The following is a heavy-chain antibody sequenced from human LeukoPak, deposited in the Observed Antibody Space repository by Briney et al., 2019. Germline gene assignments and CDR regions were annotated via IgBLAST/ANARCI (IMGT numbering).Heavy chain of an antibody. CDR1: GYTFTSYA. CDR2: INPNSGGT. D-gene: IGHD3-22*01. V-gene: IGHV1-2*04. CDR3: ARVRDYDSSGYYRYYFDY. J-gene: IGHJ4*02. Sequence: WASVKVSCKASGYTFTSYAFRWVRQAPGQGLEWMGWINPNSGGTNYAQKFQGWVTMTRDTSISTAYMELSRLRSDDTAVYYCARVRDYDSSGYYRYYFDYWGQGTLVTVSS.